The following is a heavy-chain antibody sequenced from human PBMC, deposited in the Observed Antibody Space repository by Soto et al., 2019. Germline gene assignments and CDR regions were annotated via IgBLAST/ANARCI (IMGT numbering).Heavy chain of an antibody. CDR3: ARDISPLRRRMDKVVVAGNNWFDP. V-gene: IGHV4-59*01. J-gene: IGHJ5*02. CDR1: GGSISSYY. D-gene: IGHD2-15*01. CDR2: IYYSGST. Sequence: QVQLQESGPGLVKPSETLSLTCTVSGGSISSYYWSWIRQPPGKGLEWIGYIYYSGSTNYNPSLKSRVTISVDTSKTQFSLKLSSVTAADTAVYYCARDISPLRRRMDKVVVAGNNWFDPWGQGTLVTVSS.